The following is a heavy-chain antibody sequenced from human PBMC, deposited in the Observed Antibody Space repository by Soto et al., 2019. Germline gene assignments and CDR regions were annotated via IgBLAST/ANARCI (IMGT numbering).Heavy chain of an antibody. D-gene: IGHD3-16*01. CDR3: AFGNLSYYFDF. CDR2: IWYDGSDK. J-gene: IGHJ4*02. Sequence: GGSLRLSCAASGFTFSGFGMHWVRQAPDKGLEWVAIIWYDGSDKYYADSVKGRFTISRDNSKNTLYLQMNSLRAEDTAVYHCAFGNLSYYFDFWGQGTPVTVFS. CDR1: GFTFSGFG. V-gene: IGHV3-33*01.